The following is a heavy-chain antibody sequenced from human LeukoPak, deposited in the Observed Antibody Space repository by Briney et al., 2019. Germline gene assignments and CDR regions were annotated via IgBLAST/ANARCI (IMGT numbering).Heavy chain of an antibody. CDR2: IRSKANGGTT. CDR3: ATGPYYESTGYRLDY. D-gene: IGHD3-22*01. V-gene: IGHV3-49*04. J-gene: IGHJ4*02. CDR1: GFSFGDYA. Sequence: PGRSLRLSCTPSGFSFGDYAMTWVRQAPGKGLEWVGFIRSKANGGTTEYAASVKGRFTISRDESKSIAYLQMDSLKTEDTAVYHCATGPYYESTGYRLDYWGQGTLVTVSS.